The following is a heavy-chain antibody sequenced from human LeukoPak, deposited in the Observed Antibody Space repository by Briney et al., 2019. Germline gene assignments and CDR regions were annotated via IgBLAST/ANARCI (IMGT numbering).Heavy chain of an antibody. J-gene: IGHJ4*02. CDR1: GGSISSGGYY. CDR2: IDYSGST. V-gene: IGHV4-31*03. Sequence: SQTLSLTCTVSGGSISSGGYYWTWIRRHPGKGLEWIGYIDYSGSTYYNPSLKSRVIISVDTSKIQFSLKLSSVTAADTAVYYCARYQIRASGYVYYFDYWGQGTLVTVSS. D-gene: IGHD3-22*01. CDR3: ARYQIRASGYVYYFDY.